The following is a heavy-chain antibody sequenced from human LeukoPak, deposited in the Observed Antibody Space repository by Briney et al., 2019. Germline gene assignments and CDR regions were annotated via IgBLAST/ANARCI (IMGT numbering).Heavy chain of an antibody. CDR1: GVTFSSYA. J-gene: IGHJ4*02. CDR2: ISGSGGST. V-gene: IGHV3-23*01. Sequence: GGSLRLSCAASGVTFSSYAMSWVRQAPGKGLEWVSAISGSGGSTYYADSVKGRFTISRDNSKNTLYLQMNSLRAEDTAVYYCAKWGFFSSQVSWLLADYYFDYWGQGTLVTVSS. CDR3: AKWGFFSSQVSWLLADYYFDY. D-gene: IGHD2-21*01.